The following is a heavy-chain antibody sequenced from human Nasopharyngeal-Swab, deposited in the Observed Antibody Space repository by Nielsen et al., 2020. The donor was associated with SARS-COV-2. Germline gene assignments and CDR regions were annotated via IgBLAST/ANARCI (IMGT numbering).Heavy chain of an antibody. V-gene: IGHV4-30-4*01. J-gene: IGHJ4*02. CDR2: IYYSGST. D-gene: IGHD3-22*01. CDR3: ARAYRGITMIVGVFEYFDY. Sequence: WIRQPPGKGLEWIGYIYYSGSTYYNPSLKSRVTISVDTSKNQFSLKLSSVTAADTAVYYCARAYRGITMIVGVFEYFDYWGQGTLVTVS.